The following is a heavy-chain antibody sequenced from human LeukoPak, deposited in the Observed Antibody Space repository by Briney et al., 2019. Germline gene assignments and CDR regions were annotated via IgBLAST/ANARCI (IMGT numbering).Heavy chain of an antibody. CDR2: INHSGST. J-gene: IGHJ4*02. CDR3: ARKASDY. V-gene: IGHV4-34*01. Sequence: SETLSLTCAVYGGSFSGYYWSWIRQPPGKGLEWIGEINHSGSTNYNPSLKSRVTISVDTSKNQFSLKLSSVTAADTAVYYCARKASDYWGQGTLVTVSS. CDR1: GGSFSGYY.